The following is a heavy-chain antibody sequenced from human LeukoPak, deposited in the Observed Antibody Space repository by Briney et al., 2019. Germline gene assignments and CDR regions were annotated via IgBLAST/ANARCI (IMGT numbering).Heavy chain of an antibody. V-gene: IGHV4-59*01. D-gene: IGHD6-19*01. CDR1: GGSITYYY. CDR2: IYYSGST. J-gene: IGHJ4*02. Sequence: PSETLSLTCSVSGGSITYYYWSWFRQPPGKGLEWIGYIYYSGSTQYNPSLKSRVNISVDTSKNQVSLKLSSATAADTAVYHCARTSVHGWSDYWGQGSLVTVSS. CDR3: ARTSVHGWSDY.